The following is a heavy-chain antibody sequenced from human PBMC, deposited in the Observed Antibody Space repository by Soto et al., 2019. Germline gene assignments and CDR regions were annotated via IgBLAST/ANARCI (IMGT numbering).Heavy chain of an antibody. CDR3: ATLGAYYQTLDP. CDR1: GGSFRPNY. CDR2: IYYGGTT. D-gene: IGHD3-22*01. V-gene: IGHV4-59*08. Sequence: QVQLQESGPGLVKPSETLSLTCTVSGGSFRPNYWSWIRQPPGKGLEWVGYIYYGGTTSYNPSLQSLVTISLETSKSQFSLRRTSVTAADTAVYYCATLGAYYQTLDPWGPGTLVTVSS. J-gene: IGHJ5*02.